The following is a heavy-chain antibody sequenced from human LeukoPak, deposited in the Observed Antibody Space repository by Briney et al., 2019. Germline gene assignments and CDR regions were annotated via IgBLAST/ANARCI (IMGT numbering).Heavy chain of an antibody. CDR1: GFTFSSYG. CDR3: AKDRGLYPDAFDI. V-gene: IGHV3-33*06. J-gene: IGHJ3*02. D-gene: IGHD2-8*01. Sequence: RSLRLSCAASGFTFSSYGMHWVRQAPGKGLEWVAVIWYDGSNKYYADSVKGRFTISRDNSKNTLYLQMNSLRAEDTAVYYCAKDRGLYPDAFDIWGQGTMVTVSS. CDR2: IWYDGSNK.